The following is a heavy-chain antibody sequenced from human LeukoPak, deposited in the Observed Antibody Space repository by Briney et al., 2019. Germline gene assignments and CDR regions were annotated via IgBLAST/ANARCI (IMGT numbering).Heavy chain of an antibody. J-gene: IGHJ4*02. CDR2: IIPILGIA. D-gene: IGHD3-16*02. V-gene: IGHV1-69*04. CDR3: ARYGVIGIDY. CDR1: GGTFSSYA. Sequence: ASVKVSCKASGGTFSSYAISWVRQAPGQGLEWMGRIIPILGIANYAQKFQGRVTMTRDTSTSTVYMELSSLRSEDTAVYYCARYGVIGIDYWGQGTLVTVSS.